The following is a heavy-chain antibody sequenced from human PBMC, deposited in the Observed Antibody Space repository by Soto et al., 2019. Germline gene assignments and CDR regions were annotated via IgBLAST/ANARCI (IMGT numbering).Heavy chain of an antibody. Sequence: ASVNVSCKASGYTFTSYYMHWVRQAPGQGLEWMGIINPSGGSTSYAQKFQGRVTMTRDTSTSTVYMELSSLRSEDTAVYYCARDHPGIAAAGILTLWGQGTLVTVSS. V-gene: IGHV1-46*03. CDR1: GYTFTSYY. D-gene: IGHD6-13*01. J-gene: IGHJ4*02. CDR2: INPSGGST. CDR3: ARDHPGIAAAGILTL.